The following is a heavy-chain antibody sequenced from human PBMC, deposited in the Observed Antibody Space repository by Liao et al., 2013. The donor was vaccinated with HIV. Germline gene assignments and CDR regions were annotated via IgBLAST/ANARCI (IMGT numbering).Heavy chain of an antibody. V-gene: IGHV4-30-2*01. Sequence: QVQLQESGSGLVKPSQTLSLTCAVSRGSISSGGYSWTWIRQPPGKALEWIGYIYQGGTTYYNPSLRSRISMSIDRSKNQFSLGLTSVTAADTAVYYCARASGGFYFDYWGQGALVTVSS. J-gene: IGHJ4*02. CDR3: ARASGGFYFDY. CDR2: IYQGGTT. D-gene: IGHD3-16*01. CDR1: RGSISSGGYS.